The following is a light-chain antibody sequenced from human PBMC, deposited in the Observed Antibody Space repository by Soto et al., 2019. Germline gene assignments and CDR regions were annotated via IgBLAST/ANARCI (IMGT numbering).Light chain of an antibody. CDR3: SSYTSSSTWV. CDR1: SSDIGGYNY. Sequence: QSMLTQPASVSGSPGQSITISCTGTSSDIGGYNYVSWFQQHPGKAPKLMIYGVSNRPSGVSNRFSGSKSGNTASLTISGLQTEDEADYYCSSYTSSSTWVFGGGTKLTVL. V-gene: IGLV2-14*03. J-gene: IGLJ3*02. CDR2: GVS.